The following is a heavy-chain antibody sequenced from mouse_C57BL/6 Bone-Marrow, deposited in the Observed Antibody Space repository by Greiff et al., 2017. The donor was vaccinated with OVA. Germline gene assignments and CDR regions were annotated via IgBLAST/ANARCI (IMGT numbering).Heavy chain of an antibody. J-gene: IGHJ3*01. V-gene: IGHV5-4*01. D-gene: IGHD2-3*01. Sequence: EVKVVESGGGLVKPGGSLKLSCAASGFTFSSYAMSWVRQTPEKRLEWVATISDGGSYTYYPDNVKGRFTISRDNAKNNLYLQMSHLKSEDTAMYYCARDGYYVYAWFAYWGQGTLVTVSA. CDR3: ARDGYYVYAWFAY. CDR1: GFTFSSYA. CDR2: ISDGGSYT.